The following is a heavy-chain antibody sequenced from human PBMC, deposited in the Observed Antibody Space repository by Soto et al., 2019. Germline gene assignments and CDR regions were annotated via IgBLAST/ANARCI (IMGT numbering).Heavy chain of an antibody. J-gene: IGHJ4*02. CDR3: ARGATYYYDSSGYSAFDY. D-gene: IGHD3-22*01. CDR2: IIPIFGTA. V-gene: IGHV1-69*01. Sequence: QVQLVQSGAEVKKPGSSVKVSCKASGGTFSSYAISWVRQAPGQGLEWMGGIIPIFGTANYAQKFQGRVTITADESTSTAYMELSSLRSQDTAVYYWARGATYYYDSSGYSAFDYWGQGTLVTVSS. CDR1: GGTFSSYA.